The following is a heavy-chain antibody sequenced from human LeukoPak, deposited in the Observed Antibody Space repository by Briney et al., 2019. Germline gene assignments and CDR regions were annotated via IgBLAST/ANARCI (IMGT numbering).Heavy chain of an antibody. Sequence: GGSLRLSCAASGFIFTTYWMTWVRQAPGKGLEWVANIKQDGSETYYVDSVKGRFTIFRDNTKNSLYLQKINLRAEDTAMYYCGSSVFSFSCSQWDPFDIWGQGTMVTVSS. CDR1: GFIFTTYW. D-gene: IGHD6-19*01. CDR3: GSSVFSFSCSQWDPFDI. J-gene: IGHJ3*02. V-gene: IGHV3-7*03. CDR2: IKQDGSET.